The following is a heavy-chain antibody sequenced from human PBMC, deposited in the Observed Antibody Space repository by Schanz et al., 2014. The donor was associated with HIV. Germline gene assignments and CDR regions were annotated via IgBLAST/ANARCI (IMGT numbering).Heavy chain of an antibody. CDR2: IIPMFATP. V-gene: IGHV1-69*01. D-gene: IGHD3-10*01. Sequence: QVQLVQSGAEVKKPGSSVKVSCKGSGGTFSNNAFSWVRQAPGEGLEWMGGIIPMFATPTYAQKFQGRVTITADESTDTVYMELSSLRSEDTAVYYCARGRYYGSEFDYWGQGTLVTVSS. CDR3: ARGRYYGSEFDY. J-gene: IGHJ4*02. CDR1: GGTFSNNA.